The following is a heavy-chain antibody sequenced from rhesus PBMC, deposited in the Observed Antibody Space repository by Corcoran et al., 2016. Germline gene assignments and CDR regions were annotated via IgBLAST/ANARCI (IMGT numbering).Heavy chain of an antibody. Sequence: QVQLQESGPGLVKPSETLSLTCAVSGGSVSGDYYWSWIRQPPGKGLEWIGYMHGNSGSSIYNPPLKTRVPISIDPSKSHVSLRLSSLTAADTAVYYCARGVYGPWGQGVLVTVSS. D-gene: IGHD4-29*01. V-gene: IGHV4-106*01. CDR2: MHGNSGSS. CDR1: GGSVSGDYY. J-gene: IGHJ4*01. CDR3: ARGVYGP.